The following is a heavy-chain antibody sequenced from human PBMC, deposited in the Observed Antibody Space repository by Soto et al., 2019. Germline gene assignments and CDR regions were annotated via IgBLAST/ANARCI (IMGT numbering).Heavy chain of an antibody. CDR2: IISLFGTP. D-gene: IGHD5-12*01. Sequence: QVQLVQSGDEVKKPGSSVKVSCKASGDTFTNHVFNWVRQAPGQGLEWMGGIISLFGTPNDSRRFQGRVTITADESTATSYMELSSLRSDDTAVYYCASDLGSGYDRGDYWGQGTLVTVSS. J-gene: IGHJ4*02. V-gene: IGHV1-69*12. CDR3: ASDLGSGYDRGDY. CDR1: GDTFTNHV.